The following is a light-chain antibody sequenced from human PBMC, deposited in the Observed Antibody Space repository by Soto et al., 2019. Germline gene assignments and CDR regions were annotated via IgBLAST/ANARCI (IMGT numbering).Light chain of an antibody. J-gene: IGKJ4*01. CDR3: QQSYSTPPT. CDR1: QSVSST. V-gene: IGKV3-15*01. Sequence: EILMTQSPATLSVSPGERATLSCRASQSVSSTLAWYQQKPGQAPRLLIYGASTRATDIPARFSGSGSGTEFTLTISSLQSEDFAVYYCQQSYSTPPTFGGGTKVEIK. CDR2: GAS.